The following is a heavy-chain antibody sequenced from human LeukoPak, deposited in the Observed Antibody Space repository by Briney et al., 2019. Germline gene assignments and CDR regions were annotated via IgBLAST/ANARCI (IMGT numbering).Heavy chain of an antibody. D-gene: IGHD2-2*02. CDR2: ISAYNGNT. J-gene: IGHJ4*02. V-gene: IGHV1-18*01. Sequence: ASVKVSCKASGYTFTSYGISWVRQAPGQGLEWMGWISAYNGNTNYAQKLQGRVTITTDTSTSTAYMELRSLRSDDTAVYYCARGRSGYCSSTSCYTGFDYWGQGTLVTVSS. CDR1: GYTFTSYG. CDR3: ARGRSGYCSSTSCYTGFDY.